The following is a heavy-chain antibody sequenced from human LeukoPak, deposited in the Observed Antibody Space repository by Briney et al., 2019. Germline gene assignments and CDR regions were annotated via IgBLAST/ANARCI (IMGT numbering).Heavy chain of an antibody. D-gene: IGHD1-14*01. V-gene: IGHV3-74*01. CDR1: GFTFGSYW. J-gene: IGHJ6*04. CDR2: INSDGGST. Sequence: GGSLRLSCAASGFTFGSYWMHWVRQAPGKGLVWVSRINSDGGSTSYADSVKGRFTISRDNAKNTLYLQMNSLRAEDTAVYYCAREPDYYYGMDVWGKGTTVTVSS. CDR3: AREPDYYYGMDV.